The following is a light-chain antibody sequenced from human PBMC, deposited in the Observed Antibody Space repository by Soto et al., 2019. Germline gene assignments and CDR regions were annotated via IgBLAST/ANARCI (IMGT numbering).Light chain of an antibody. CDR2: SNN. Sequence: QSVLTQPPSVSATPGQGVTISCSETYSNIGSNTVAWYQRLPGTAPKLLIYSNNERPSGVPDRFSGSKSGSSASLAISGLQSEDEADYYCAAWDDSLNSPRMLFGGGTKVTVL. CDR3: AAWDDSLNSPRML. J-gene: IGLJ2*01. V-gene: IGLV1-44*01. CDR1: YSNIGSNT.